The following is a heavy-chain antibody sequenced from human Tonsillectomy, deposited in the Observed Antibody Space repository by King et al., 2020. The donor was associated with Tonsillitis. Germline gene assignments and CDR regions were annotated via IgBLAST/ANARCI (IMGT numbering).Heavy chain of an antibody. CDR2: IYYSGST. Sequence: LQESGPGLVKPSETLSLTCTVSGGSISSYYWSWIRQPPGKGLEWIGYIYYSGSTNYKPSLKSRVTISVDTSKNQFSLKLSSVTSADTAVYYCARDSGSYEIDYWGQGTLVTVSS. CDR1: GGSISSYY. CDR3: ARDSGSYEIDY. J-gene: IGHJ4*02. V-gene: IGHV4-59*01. D-gene: IGHD1-26*01.